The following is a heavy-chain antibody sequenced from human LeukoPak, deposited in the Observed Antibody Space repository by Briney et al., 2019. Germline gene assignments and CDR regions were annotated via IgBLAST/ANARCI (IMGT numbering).Heavy chain of an antibody. V-gene: IGHV3-11*01. J-gene: IGHJ4*02. CDR3: TTDWEDYIVVVPAASKIDY. D-gene: IGHD2-2*01. CDR1: GFTFSDYY. CDR2: ISSSGSTI. Sequence: GGSLRLSCAASGFTFSDYYMSWIRQVPGKGLEWVSYISSSGSTIYYADSVKGRFTISRDNAKNSLYLQLNSLRAEDTAVYYCTTDWEDYIVVVPAASKIDYWGQGTLVTVSS.